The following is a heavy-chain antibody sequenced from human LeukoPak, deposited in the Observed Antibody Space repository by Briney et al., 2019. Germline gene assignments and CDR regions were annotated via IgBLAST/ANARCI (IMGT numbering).Heavy chain of an antibody. CDR3: ARGIGSYVPSVFDY. J-gene: IGHJ4*02. Sequence: PGGSPRLSCAASGFTFSSYSMNWVRQAPGKGLEWVSSISSSSSYIYYADSVKGRFTISRDNAKNSLYLQMNSLRAEDTAVYYCARGIGSYVPSVFDYWGQGTLVTVSS. V-gene: IGHV3-21*01. CDR2: ISSSSSYI. D-gene: IGHD1-26*01. CDR1: GFTFSSYS.